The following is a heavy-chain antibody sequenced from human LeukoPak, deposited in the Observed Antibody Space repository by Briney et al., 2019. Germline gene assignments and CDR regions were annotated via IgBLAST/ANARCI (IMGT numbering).Heavy chain of an antibody. CDR2: IYYSGST. V-gene: IGHV4-59*01. CDR1: GGSISSYY. D-gene: IGHD3-3*01. CDR3: ARARSYDFWSGLDAFDI. J-gene: IGHJ3*02. Sequence: SETLSLTCTVSGGSISSYYWSWIRQPPGKGLEWIGYIYYSGSTNYNPSLKSRVTISVDTSKNQFSLKLSSVTAADTAVYYCARARSYDFWSGLDAFDIWGQGTMVTVSS.